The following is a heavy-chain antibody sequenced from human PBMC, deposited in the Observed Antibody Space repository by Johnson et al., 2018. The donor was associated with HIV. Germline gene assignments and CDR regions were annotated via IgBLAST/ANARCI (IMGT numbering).Heavy chain of an antibody. CDR1: GFTFRSYA. CDR2: ISSDGGSS. J-gene: IGHJ3*02. V-gene: IGHV3-64*01. CDR3: ARRAHDAFDI. Sequence: VQLVESGGGLVQPGGSLRLSCAASGFTFRSYAMHWVRQAPGKGLEYVSAISSDGGSSYSANSVKGRFTISRDNSKNQLFCQMGSLRAEDMAVYYCARRAHDAFDIWGQGTMVTVSS.